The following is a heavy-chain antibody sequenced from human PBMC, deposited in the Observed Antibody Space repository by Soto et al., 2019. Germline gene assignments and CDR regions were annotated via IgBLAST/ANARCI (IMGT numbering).Heavy chain of an antibody. Sequence: PSETLSLTCTVSGGSISSGGYYWTWIRQHPGKGLEWIGNIYKSGSTNYNPSLKSRFSVSVDPSKNQFSLRLTSVAAADTAVYFCARGSDAYGFDLWGQETLVTVS. V-gene: IGHV4-31*03. D-gene: IGHD4-17*01. CDR3: ARGSDAYGFDL. CDR1: GGSISSGGYY. J-gene: IGHJ4*02. CDR2: IYKSGST.